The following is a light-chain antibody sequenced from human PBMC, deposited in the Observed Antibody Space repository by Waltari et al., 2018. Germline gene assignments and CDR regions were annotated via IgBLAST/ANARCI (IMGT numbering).Light chain of an antibody. CDR3: SSYAGSNLWV. V-gene: IGLV2-8*01. Sequence: QSALTQPPSASGSPGQSVTISCTGTSSDVGGYDYVSWYQQHPAKAPKIMIYEVTKRPAVVPDRFSGSKSGNTASLTVSGLQADDEADYYCSSYAGSNLWVFGGGTKLTVL. CDR2: EVT. J-gene: IGLJ3*02. CDR1: SSDVGGYDY.